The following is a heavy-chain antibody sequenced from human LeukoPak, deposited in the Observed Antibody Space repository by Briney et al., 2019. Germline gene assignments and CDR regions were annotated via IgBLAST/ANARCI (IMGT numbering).Heavy chain of an antibody. V-gene: IGHV4-39*01. CDR2: IYYSGST. D-gene: IGHD4-17*01. J-gene: IGHJ4*02. CDR1: GGSISSSSYY. CDR3: ASNDYGDKTFDY. Sequence: PSETLSLTCTVSGGSISSSSYYWGWIRQPPGKGLEWIGSIYYSGSTYYNPSLKSRVTISVDTSKNQFSLKLSSVTAADTAVYYCASNDYGDKTFDYWGQGTLVTVSS.